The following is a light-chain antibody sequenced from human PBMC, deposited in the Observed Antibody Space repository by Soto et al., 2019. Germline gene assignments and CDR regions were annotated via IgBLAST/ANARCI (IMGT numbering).Light chain of an antibody. CDR1: SSDVGSSNF. J-gene: IGLJ1*01. CDR3: CSFPGGTTLYL. CDR2: EAT. Sequence: QSALTQPASVSGSPRQSITISCTGGSSDVGSSNFVSWYQQHPGKAPKLIIYEATRRPSGVSGRFSGSKSGNTASLIISGLQAEDEADYYCCSFPGGTTLYLFGTGTKLTVL. V-gene: IGLV2-23*01.